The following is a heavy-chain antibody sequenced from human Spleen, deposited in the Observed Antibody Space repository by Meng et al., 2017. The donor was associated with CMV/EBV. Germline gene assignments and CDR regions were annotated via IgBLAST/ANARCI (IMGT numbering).Heavy chain of an antibody. CDR3: ARVKAYGGFDY. Sequence: SETLSLTCAVYGGSFSGYYWSWIRQPPGKGLEWIGYIYYSGNTNYNPSLKSRVTISVDTSNNQFSLRLSSVTAADTAVYYCARVKAYGGFDYWGQGTLVTVSS. D-gene: IGHD3-16*01. J-gene: IGHJ4*02. CDR2: IYYSGNT. CDR1: GGSFSGYY. V-gene: IGHV4-59*01.